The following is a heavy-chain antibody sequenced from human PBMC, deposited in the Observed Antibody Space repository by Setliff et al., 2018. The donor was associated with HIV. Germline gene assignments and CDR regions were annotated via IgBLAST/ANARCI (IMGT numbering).Heavy chain of an antibody. D-gene: IGHD2-21*02. J-gene: IGHJ4*02. CDR3: ARQTATGTSATFDS. CDR2: MHTSGNT. CDR1: GDSISGYY. Sequence: KPSETLSLTCTSSGDSISGYYWSWIRQPAGKGLEWIGRMHTSGNTNYNPSLKSRVTMSVDTSKNQFSLKLSSVTAADTAVYYCARQTATGTSATFDSWGQGSLVTVSS. V-gene: IGHV4-4*07.